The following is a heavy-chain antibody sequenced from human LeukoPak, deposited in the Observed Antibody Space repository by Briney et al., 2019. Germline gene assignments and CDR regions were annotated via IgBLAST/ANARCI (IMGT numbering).Heavy chain of an antibody. CDR1: GGSISSYY. CDR2: IYYSGST. J-gene: IGHJ4*02. V-gene: IGHV4-59*01. CDR3: AGGIGFDWLFNYFDY. Sequence: SETLSLTCTVSGGSISSYYWSWIRQPPGKGLEWIGYIYYSGSTNYNPSLKSRVTISVDTSKNQFSLKLSSVTAADTAVYYCAGGIGFDWLFNYFDYWGQGTLVTVSS. D-gene: IGHD3-9*01.